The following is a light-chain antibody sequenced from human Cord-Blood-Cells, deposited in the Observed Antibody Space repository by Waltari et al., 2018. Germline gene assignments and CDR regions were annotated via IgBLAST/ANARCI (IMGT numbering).Light chain of an antibody. Sequence: QSALTQPPSAPGSPGQSVTISCTGTSGDVGGFNYVSWYQQHPGTAPKLMIYEVSKGPSGVPDRFSGSKSGNTASLTVSGLQAEDEADYYCSSYAGSNNLVFGGGTKLTVL. CDR2: EVS. CDR3: SSYAGSNNLV. V-gene: IGLV2-8*01. CDR1: SGDVGGFNY. J-gene: IGLJ2*01.